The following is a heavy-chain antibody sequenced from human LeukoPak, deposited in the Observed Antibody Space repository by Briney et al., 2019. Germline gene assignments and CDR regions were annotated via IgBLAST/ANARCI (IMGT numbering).Heavy chain of an antibody. D-gene: IGHD6-19*01. J-gene: IGHJ4*02. V-gene: IGHV1-18*01. CDR1: GYTFTSYG. CDR2: INAYNGHT. Sequence: GASVKVSCKASGYTFTSYGISWARQAPGQGLEWMGWINAYNGHTNYAQTFQGRVTMTTDTSTSTAYMELRSLRSDDTAVYYCARDKDLGAVAGTFDYWGQGTLVTVSS. CDR3: ARDKDLGAVAGTFDY.